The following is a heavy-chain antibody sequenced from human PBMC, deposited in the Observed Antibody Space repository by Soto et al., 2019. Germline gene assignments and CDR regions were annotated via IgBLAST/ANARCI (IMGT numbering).Heavy chain of an antibody. V-gene: IGHV3-33*01. CDR1: GFTFSSYG. CDR3: ARDSNYYDSSGYFELVY. D-gene: IGHD3-22*01. CDR2: IWYDGSNK. J-gene: IGHJ4*02. Sequence: QVQLVESGGGVVQPGRSLRLSCAASGFTFSSYGMHWVRQAPGKGLEWVAVIWYDGSNKYYADSVKGRFTISRDNSKNPLYLQMNSLRAEDTAVYYCARDSNYYDSSGYFELVYWGQGTLVTVSS.